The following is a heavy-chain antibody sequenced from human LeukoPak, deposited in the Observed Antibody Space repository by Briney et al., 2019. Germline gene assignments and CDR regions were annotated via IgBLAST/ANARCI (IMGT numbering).Heavy chain of an antibody. CDR2: IYTSGST. CDR1: GGSISSYY. J-gene: IGHJ4*02. CDR3: ARDQGSSWRYYFDY. D-gene: IGHD6-13*01. Sequence: SETLSLTCTVSGGSISSYYSSCIRQPAGKKLEWSGRIYTSGSTNYTPSLKSRVTISLDTSKNQFSLKLSSVTAADTAVYYCARDQGSSWRYYFDYWGQGTLVAVSS. V-gene: IGHV4-4*07.